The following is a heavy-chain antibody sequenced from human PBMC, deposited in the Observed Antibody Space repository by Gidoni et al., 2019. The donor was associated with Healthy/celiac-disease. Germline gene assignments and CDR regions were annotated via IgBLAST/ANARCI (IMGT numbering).Heavy chain of an antibody. CDR1: GFTFSSYA. CDR2: ISGSGGST. CDR3: AKDRYSSSSTSHYYYYMDV. Sequence: EVQLLESGGGLVQPGGSLRLSCAASGFTFSSYAMSWVRQAPGKGLEWVSAISGSGGSTYYADSVKGRFTISRDNSKNTLYLQMNSLRAEDTAVYYCAKDRYSSSSTSHYYYYMDVWGKGTTVTVSS. J-gene: IGHJ6*03. D-gene: IGHD6-6*01. V-gene: IGHV3-23*01.